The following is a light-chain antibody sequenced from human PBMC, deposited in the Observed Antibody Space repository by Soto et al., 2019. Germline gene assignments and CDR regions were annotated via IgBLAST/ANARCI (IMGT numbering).Light chain of an antibody. CDR3: QEYNDWARRP. Sequence: DIEMTQSPAILSVSPGERVTLSCRASQSVSINLAWYQQKPGQAPRLLIYGTSTRATGVPVRFSGSGSGTEFTPTTPSLQSEDFALYYCQEYNDWARRPFGHGTK. V-gene: IGKV3-15*01. CDR2: GTS. J-gene: IGKJ1*01. CDR1: QSVSIN.